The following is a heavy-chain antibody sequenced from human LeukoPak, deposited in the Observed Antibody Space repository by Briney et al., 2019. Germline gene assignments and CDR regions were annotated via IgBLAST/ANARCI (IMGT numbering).Heavy chain of an antibody. CDR1: GGSISNYY. CDR2: IYYSGST. Sequence: SETLSLTCSVSGGSISNYYWSWIRQPPGKGLEWIGYIYYSGSTNYNPSLKSRVTISVDTSKNQFSLKLSSVTAADTAVYYCARVTGKANSGYELWGQGTLVTVSS. V-gene: IGHV4-59*01. D-gene: IGHD5-12*01. CDR3: ARVTGKANSGYEL. J-gene: IGHJ4*02.